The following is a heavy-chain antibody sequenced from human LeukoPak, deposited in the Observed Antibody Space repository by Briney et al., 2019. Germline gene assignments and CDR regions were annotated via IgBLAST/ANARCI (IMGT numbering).Heavy chain of an antibody. CDR2: INPNSGGT. CDR1: GYTFTGYY. V-gene: IGHV1-2*02. Sequence: GASVKVSCKASGYTFTGYYMHWVRQAPGQGLEWMGWINPNSGGTNYAQKFQGRVTMTRDTSISTAYMELSRLRSDDTAVYYCARIPTYGDYVTDHWGQGTLVTVSS. CDR3: ARIPTYGDYVTDH. D-gene: IGHD4-17*01. J-gene: IGHJ4*02.